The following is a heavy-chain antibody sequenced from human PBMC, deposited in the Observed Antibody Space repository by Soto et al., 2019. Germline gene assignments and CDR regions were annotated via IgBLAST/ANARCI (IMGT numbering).Heavy chain of an antibody. D-gene: IGHD3-16*01. CDR1: GFTFSSYS. CDR2: ISSGSSTL. CDR3: ARAGAGGAPANYYYMDV. V-gene: IGHV3-48*01. J-gene: IGHJ6*03. Sequence: GGSLRLSCAASGFTFSSYSMYWVRQAPGKGLEWVSYISSGSSTLHYTDSVRGRFTISRDNAKNSLYLQMNSLRAEDTAVYFCARAGAGGAPANYYYMDVWGKGTTVTVSS.